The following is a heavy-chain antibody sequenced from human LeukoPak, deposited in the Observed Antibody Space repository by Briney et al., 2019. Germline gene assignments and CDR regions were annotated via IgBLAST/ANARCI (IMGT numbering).Heavy chain of an antibody. V-gene: IGHV4-34*01. CDR2: INHSGST. Sequence: SETLSLTCAVYGGSFSGYYWSWIRQPPGKGLEWIGEINHSGSTNYNPSLKSRVTISVDTSKNQFSPKLSSVTAADTAVYYCARVSGNYGSGSYLDYWGQGTQVTVSS. J-gene: IGHJ4*02. D-gene: IGHD3-10*01. CDR1: GGSFSGYY. CDR3: ARVSGNYGSGSYLDY.